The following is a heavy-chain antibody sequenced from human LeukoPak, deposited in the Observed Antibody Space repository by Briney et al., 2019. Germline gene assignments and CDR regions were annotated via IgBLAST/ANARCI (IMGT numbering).Heavy chain of an antibody. V-gene: IGHV3-30*01. CDR1: GFTFSSYA. Sequence: QPGRSLRLSCAASGFTFSSYAMHWVRQAPGKGLEWVAVISYDGSNKYYADSVKGRFTISRDNSKNTLYLQMNSLRAEDTAVYYCARVGMVRGVPILPRFYYYYMDVWGKGTTVTVSS. CDR2: ISYDGSNK. D-gene: IGHD3-10*01. CDR3: ARVGMVRGVPILPRFYYYYMDV. J-gene: IGHJ6*03.